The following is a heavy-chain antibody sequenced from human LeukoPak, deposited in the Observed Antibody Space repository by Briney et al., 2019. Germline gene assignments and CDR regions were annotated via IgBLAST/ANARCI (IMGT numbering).Heavy chain of an antibody. CDR2: ISSSSSYT. Sequence: GGSLRLSCAASGFTFSDYYMSWIRQAPGKGLEWVSYISSSSSYTNYADSVKGRFTISRDNAKNTLYLQMTSLRAEDTAVYYCSGSAAQNWFDPWGQGTLVTVSS. CDR3: SGSAAQNWFDP. D-gene: IGHD6-25*01. J-gene: IGHJ5*02. V-gene: IGHV3-11*06. CDR1: GFTFSDYY.